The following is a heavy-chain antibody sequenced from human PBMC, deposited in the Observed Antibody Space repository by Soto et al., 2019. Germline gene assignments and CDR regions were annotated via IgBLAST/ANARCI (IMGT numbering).Heavy chain of an antibody. Sequence: QVQLVESGGGVVQPGRSLRLSCAASGFTFSSYGMHWVRQAPGKGLEWVAVIWYDGSNKYYADSVKGRFTISRDNSKNPLYLEMNSLGAEDKAVYYCARDPYYYGSGSWGKYFQHWGQGTLVTVSS. V-gene: IGHV3-33*01. CDR3: ARDPYYYGSGSWGKYFQH. CDR2: IWYDGSNK. CDR1: GFTFSSYG. D-gene: IGHD3-10*01. J-gene: IGHJ1*01.